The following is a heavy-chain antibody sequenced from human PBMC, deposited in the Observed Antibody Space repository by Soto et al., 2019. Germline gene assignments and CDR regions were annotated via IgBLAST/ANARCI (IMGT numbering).Heavy chain of an antibody. D-gene: IGHD6-13*01. CDR2: IRRDGGAT. CDR3: ARDVSPGSSSLYLDAFDI. Sequence: EVQLVESGGALVQPGESLRLSCEASGFSFSNYWMTWVRQAPGKGLEWVANIRRDGGATSYLDSVRGRFTISRDNAENSLYLQMNSLRAEDTAIYYCARDVSPGSSSLYLDAFDIWGQGTMVTVSS. V-gene: IGHV3-7*05. J-gene: IGHJ3*02. CDR1: GFSFSNYW.